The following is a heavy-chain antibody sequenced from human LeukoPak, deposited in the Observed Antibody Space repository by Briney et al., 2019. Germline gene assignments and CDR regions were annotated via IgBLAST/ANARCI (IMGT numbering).Heavy chain of an antibody. D-gene: IGHD1-7*01. V-gene: IGHV3-23*01. CDR2: ISGSGGST. CDR3: ARPTYNWNYELDY. J-gene: IGHJ4*02. Sequence: GSLRLSCAASGFTFSSYAMSWVRQAPGKGLEWVSGISGSGGSTYYADSVKGRFTISRDNSKNTLYLQMNSLRAEDTAVYYCARPTYNWNYELDYWGQGTLVTVSS. CDR1: GFTFSSYA.